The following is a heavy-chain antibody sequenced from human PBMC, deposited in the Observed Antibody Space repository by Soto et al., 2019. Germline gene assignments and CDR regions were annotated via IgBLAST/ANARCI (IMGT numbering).Heavy chain of an antibody. CDR3: ARRGSGSYYDY. V-gene: IGHV3-23*01. CDR1: GFTFSSYA. J-gene: IGHJ4*02. CDR2: ISASGDST. D-gene: IGHD1-26*01. Sequence: EVQLLESGGGLVQPGGSLRLSCAASGFTFSSYAMRWLRQAPVKGLEWVAAISASGDSTYYADSVKGRFTISRDNSKKRLYLQRDSLGTGDTAVYCCARRGSGSYYDYWGQGTLVTVSS.